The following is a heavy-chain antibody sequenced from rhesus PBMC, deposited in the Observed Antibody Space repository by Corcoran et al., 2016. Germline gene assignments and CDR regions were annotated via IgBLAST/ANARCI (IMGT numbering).Heavy chain of an antibody. Sequence: QVQLQESGPGLVKPSETLSLTCTVSGASIRSTWWSCIPPPPGKGLEWIGEINGSSGKTNHNPSLKSRVTISKDASKNQFSLRLSAVTAADTAMYYCARPSTIRGKKWGQGVLVTVSS. CDR1: GASIRSTW. D-gene: IGHD3-40*01. CDR3: ARPSTIRGKK. CDR2: INGSSGKT. J-gene: IGHJ4*01. V-gene: IGHV4-80*01.